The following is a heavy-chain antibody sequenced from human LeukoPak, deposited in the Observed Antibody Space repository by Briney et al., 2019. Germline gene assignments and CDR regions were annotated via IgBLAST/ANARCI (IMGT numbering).Heavy chain of an antibody. CDR3: ARDSYGDYFFDY. CDR1: GFTFSNYA. J-gene: IGHJ4*02. D-gene: IGHD4-17*01. Sequence: GGSLRLSCAASGFTFSNYAMHWVRQATGKGLEWVSTIGTADDTYYSGSVKGRFTISRDNAKNSLYLQMNSLRAEDTAVYYCARDSYGDYFFDYWGQGTLVTVSS. V-gene: IGHV3-13*04. CDR2: IGTADDT.